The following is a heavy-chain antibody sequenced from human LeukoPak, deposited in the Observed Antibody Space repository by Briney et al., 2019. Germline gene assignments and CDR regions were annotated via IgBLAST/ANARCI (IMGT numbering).Heavy chain of an antibody. CDR3: AKSAPYDFWSGSH. V-gene: IGHV3-30*18. Sequence: GRSLRLSCAASGFTFSSYGMHWVRQAPGKELEWVAVISYDGSNKYYADSVKGRFTISRDNSKNTLYLQMNSLRAEDTAVYYCAKSAPYDFWSGSHWGQGTLVTVSS. D-gene: IGHD3-3*01. J-gene: IGHJ4*02. CDR2: ISYDGSNK. CDR1: GFTFSSYG.